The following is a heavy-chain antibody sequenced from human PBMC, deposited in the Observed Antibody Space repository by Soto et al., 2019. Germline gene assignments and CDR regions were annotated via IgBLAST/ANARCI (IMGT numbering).Heavy chain of an antibody. V-gene: IGHV3-30*09. Sequence: QVHLVESGGGVVQPGRSLRLSCAASGFTFSSYAMHWVRQAPGKGLEWVAAISYDGSNKYYTDSVKGRFAVSRDNSMDTLYLQMNSLKSEDTAVYYCGRTLAVAVSGPDYWGQGTLVTVSS. J-gene: IGHJ4*02. D-gene: IGHD6-19*01. CDR2: ISYDGSNK. CDR3: GRTLAVAVSGPDY. CDR1: GFTFSSYA.